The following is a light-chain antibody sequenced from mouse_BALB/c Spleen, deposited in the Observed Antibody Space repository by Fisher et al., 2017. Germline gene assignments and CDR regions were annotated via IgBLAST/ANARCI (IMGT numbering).Light chain of an antibody. Sequence: IVLTQSTAIMSASPGEKVTMTCSASSSVSYMHWYQQKSGTSPKRWIYDTSKLASGVPSRFSGSGSGTFYSLTISSVEAEDAADYYCHQWSSYPTFGAGTKLELK. V-gene: IGKV4-59*01. CDR1: SSVSY. CDR2: DTS. CDR3: HQWSSYPT. J-gene: IGKJ5*01.